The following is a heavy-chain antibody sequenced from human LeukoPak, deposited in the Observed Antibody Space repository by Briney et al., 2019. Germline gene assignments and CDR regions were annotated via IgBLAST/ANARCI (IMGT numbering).Heavy chain of an antibody. J-gene: IGHJ4*02. CDR2: IYYSGST. CDR1: GGSISSGDYY. D-gene: IGHD3-22*01. V-gene: IGHV4-30-4*01. CDR3: ASHYDSSGYYHY. Sequence: SETLSLTCTVSGGSISSGDYYWSWIRQPPGKGLEWIGYIYYSGSTYYNPSLKGRVTISVDTSKNQFSLKLSSVTAADTTVYYCASHYDSSGYYHYWGQGTLVTVSS.